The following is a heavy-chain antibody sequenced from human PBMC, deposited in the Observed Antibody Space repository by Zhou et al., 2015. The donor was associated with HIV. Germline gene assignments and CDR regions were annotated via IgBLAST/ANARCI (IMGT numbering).Heavy chain of an antibody. D-gene: IGHD2-15*01. CDR3: ARVDGYCIGGSCYADLDY. J-gene: IGHJ4*02. V-gene: IGHV1-69*12. Sequence: QVQLVQSRAEVKVPGSSVKVSCTSAGAPFNSYAINWVRQAPGQGLEWMGGIIPTFGTENYAQKFQGRVTITADYMELTSLKSDDTAVYYCARVDGYCIGGSCYADLDYWGQGTLVTVTS. CDR2: IIPTFGTE. CDR1: GAPFNSYA.